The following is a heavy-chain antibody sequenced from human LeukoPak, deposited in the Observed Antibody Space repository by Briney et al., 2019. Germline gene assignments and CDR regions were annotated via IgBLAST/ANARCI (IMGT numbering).Heavy chain of an antibody. CDR3: AREGDFWSGYYPLNYYYYYGMDV. J-gene: IGHJ6*02. D-gene: IGHD3-3*01. CDR1: GLTFSSYW. CDR2: IKQDGSEK. V-gene: IGHV3-7*01. Sequence: GGSLRLSCAASGLTFSSYWMSWVRQAPGKGLEWVANIKQDGSEKYYVDSVKGRFTISRDNAKNSLYLQMNSLRAEDTAVYYCAREGDFWSGYYPLNYYYYYGMDVWGQGTTVTVSS.